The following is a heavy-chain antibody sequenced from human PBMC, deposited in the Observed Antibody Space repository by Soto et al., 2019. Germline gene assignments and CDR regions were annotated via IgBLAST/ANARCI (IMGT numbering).Heavy chain of an antibody. CDR3: AREWRHGEVYFDY. Sequence: GGSLRLSCAASGFTFSSYGMHWVRQAPGKGLEWVAVIWYDGSNKYYADSVKGRFTISRDNSKNTLYLQMNSLRAEDTAVYYCAREWRHGEVYFDYWGQGTLVTVSS. J-gene: IGHJ4*02. V-gene: IGHV3-33*01. CDR2: IWYDGSNK. D-gene: IGHD4-17*01. CDR1: GFTFSSYG.